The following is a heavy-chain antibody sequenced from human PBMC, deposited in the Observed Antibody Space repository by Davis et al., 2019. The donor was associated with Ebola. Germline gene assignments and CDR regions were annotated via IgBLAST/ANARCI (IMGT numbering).Heavy chain of an antibody. Sequence: ASVKVSCKASGYTFTSYAMNWVRQAPGQGLEWMGWISAYNGNTNYAQKLQGRVTMTTDTSTSTAYMELRSLRSDDTAVYYCARGGSAEWLLYYYYGMDVWGKGTTVTVSS. D-gene: IGHD3-3*01. V-gene: IGHV1-18*01. J-gene: IGHJ6*04. CDR2: ISAYNGNT. CDR1: GYTFTSYA. CDR3: ARGGSAEWLLYYYYGMDV.